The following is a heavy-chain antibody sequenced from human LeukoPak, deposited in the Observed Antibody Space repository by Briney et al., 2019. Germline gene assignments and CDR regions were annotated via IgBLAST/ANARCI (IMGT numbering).Heavy chain of an antibody. V-gene: IGHV3-9*01. J-gene: IGHJ4*02. Sequence: PGGSLRLSCAASGFTFDDYAMHWVRQAPGKGLEWVSGISWNSGSIGYADSVKGRFTISRDNAKNSLYLQMNSLRAEDTALYYCAKDHYYDSSGYYPLFDYWGQGTLVTVSS. D-gene: IGHD3-22*01. CDR3: AKDHYYDSSGYYPLFDY. CDR1: GFTFDDYA. CDR2: ISWNSGSI.